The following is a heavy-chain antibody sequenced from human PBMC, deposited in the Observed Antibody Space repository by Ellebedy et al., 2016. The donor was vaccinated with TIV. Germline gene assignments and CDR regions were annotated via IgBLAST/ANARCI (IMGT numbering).Heavy chain of an antibody. J-gene: IGHJ2*01. Sequence: SVKVSCXASGGTFSSYAISWVRQAPGQGLEWMEGIIPIFGTANYAQKFQGRVTITADKSTSTAYMELSSLRSEDTAVYYCARGRISAFRGWYFDLWGRGTLVTVSS. CDR1: GGTFSSYA. CDR2: IIPIFGTA. D-gene: IGHD2/OR15-2a*01. CDR3: ARGRISAFRGWYFDL. V-gene: IGHV1-69*06.